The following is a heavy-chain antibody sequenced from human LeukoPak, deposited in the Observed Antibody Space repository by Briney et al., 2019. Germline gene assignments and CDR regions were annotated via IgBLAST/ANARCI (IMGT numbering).Heavy chain of an antibody. Sequence: GGSLRLSCEASGFTFSAYAMTWVRQAPGKGLEWVSSIGSDNKPHYSESVKGRFTVSRDNAKNSLYLQMNSLRAEDTAVYYCARDIVPPGIFWEFWGQGSLVTVSS. CDR1: GFTFSAYA. V-gene: IGHV3-69-1*01. CDR3: ARDIVPPGIFWEF. CDR2: IGSDNKP. J-gene: IGHJ4*02. D-gene: IGHD2-2*01.